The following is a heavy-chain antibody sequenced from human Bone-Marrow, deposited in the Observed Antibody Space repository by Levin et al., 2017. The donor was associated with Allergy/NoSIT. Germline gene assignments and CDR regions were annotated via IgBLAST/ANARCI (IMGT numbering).Heavy chain of an antibody. D-gene: IGHD3-3*01. CDR2: INHSGST. CDR3: ARVTSEDIVVVPAAHDPRITIFGVVISETYYYYMDV. Sequence: SQTLSLTCAVYGGSFSGSYWSWIRQPPGKGLEWIGEINHSGSTNYNPSLKSRVTISVDTSKNQFSLKLSSVTAADTAVYYCARVTSEDIVVVPAAHDPRITIFGVVISETYYYYMDVWGKGTTVTVSS. J-gene: IGHJ6*03. V-gene: IGHV4-34*01. CDR1: GGSFSGSY.